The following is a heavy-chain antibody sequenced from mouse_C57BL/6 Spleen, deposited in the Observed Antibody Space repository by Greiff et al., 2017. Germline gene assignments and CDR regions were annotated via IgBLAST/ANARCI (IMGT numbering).Heavy chain of an antibody. CDR1: GYTFTSYW. CDR3: ARGYDGYRSGFAY. Sequence: QVQLQQPGAELVKPGASVKLSCKASGYTFTSYWMHWVKQRPGQGLEWIGMIHPNSGSTNYNEKFKSKATLTVDKSSSKAYRQLSSLTSEDSAVYYGARGYDGYRSGFAYWGQGTLVTVSA. J-gene: IGHJ3*01. CDR2: IHPNSGST. D-gene: IGHD2-3*01. V-gene: IGHV1-64*01.